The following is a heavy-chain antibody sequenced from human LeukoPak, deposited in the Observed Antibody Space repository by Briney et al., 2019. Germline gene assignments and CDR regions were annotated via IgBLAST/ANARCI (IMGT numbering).Heavy chain of an antibody. J-gene: IGHJ4*02. V-gene: IGHV4-4*07. CDR2: MYSSGSV. CDR1: GGPINNYY. Sequence: SETLSLTCTVSGGPINNYYWGWIRQPAGKGLEWIGRMYSSGSVSYSPSLKSRVTMSGDTSKNQISLKVISVTAADTAVYYCARDRPHYYDSSGSPDYWGQGTLVTVSS. CDR3: ARDRPHYYDSSGSPDY. D-gene: IGHD3-22*01.